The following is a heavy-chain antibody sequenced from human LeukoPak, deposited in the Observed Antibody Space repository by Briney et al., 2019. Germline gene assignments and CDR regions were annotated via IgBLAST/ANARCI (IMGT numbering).Heavy chain of an antibody. J-gene: IGHJ4*02. Sequence: GASVKVSCKASGYTFTGYYMLWVRQAPGQGLEWMGWINPNSGGTNYAQKFQGRVTMTRDTSISTAYMELSRLRSDDTAVYYCARDIRNYYDSSGYSDYWGQGTLVTVSS. V-gene: IGHV1-2*02. D-gene: IGHD3-22*01. CDR1: GYTFTGYY. CDR2: INPNSGGT. CDR3: ARDIRNYYDSSGYSDY.